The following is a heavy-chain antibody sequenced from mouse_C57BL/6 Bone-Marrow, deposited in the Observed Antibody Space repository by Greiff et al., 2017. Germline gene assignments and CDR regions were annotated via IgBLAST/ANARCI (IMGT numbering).Heavy chain of an antibody. D-gene: IGHD1-1*01. CDR3: ARSYYAYYFDY. J-gene: IGHJ2*01. CDR1: GYTFTSYG. V-gene: IGHV1-81*01. Sequence: VQLVESGAELARPGASVKLSCKASGYTFTSYGISWVKQRTGQGLEWIGEIYPRSGNTYYNEKFKGKATLTADKSSSTAYMALRSLTSEDSAVYFCARSYYAYYFDYWGQGTTLTVSS. CDR2: IYPRSGNT.